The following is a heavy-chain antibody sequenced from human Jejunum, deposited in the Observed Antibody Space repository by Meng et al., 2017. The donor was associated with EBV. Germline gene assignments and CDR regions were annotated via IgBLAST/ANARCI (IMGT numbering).Heavy chain of an antibody. V-gene: IGHV3-21*01. D-gene: IGHD1-26*01. Sequence: EVQLGEAGGGLVKPGGSLRLSCAACGFDFNSHGMNWVRQNPGRGLEWVSSIDSTSSYIYYADSVKGRFTISRDNARNSLYLQLNSLRAEDTAVYYCARDLTSGSSIGWGGQGTLVTVSS. CDR3: ARDLTSGSSIGW. CDR2: IDSTSSYI. CDR1: GFDFNSHG. J-gene: IGHJ4*02.